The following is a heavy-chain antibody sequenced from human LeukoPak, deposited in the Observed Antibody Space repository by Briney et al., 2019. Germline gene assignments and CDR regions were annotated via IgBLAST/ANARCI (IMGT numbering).Heavy chain of an antibody. J-gene: IGHJ4*02. CDR2: ISYDGSNK. CDR3: ARALNILTFDS. V-gene: IGHV3-30*05. CDR1: GFTFASYG. Sequence: PGRSLRPSWAASGFTFASYGMHWVRQAPGKGREWVAVISYDGSNKYYADSVKGPFTISRDNSKNTMYLQRNSLRAEGTAVYYCARALNILTFDSWGQGTLVTVSS. D-gene: IGHD3-9*01.